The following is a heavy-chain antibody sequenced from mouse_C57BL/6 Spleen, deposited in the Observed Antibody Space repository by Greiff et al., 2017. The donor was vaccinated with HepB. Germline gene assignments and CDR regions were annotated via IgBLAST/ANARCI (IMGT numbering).Heavy chain of an antibody. D-gene: IGHD1-1*01. CDR2: INPSSGYT. Sequence: QVQLKQSGAELAKPGASVKLSCKASGYTFTSYWMHWVKQRPGQGLEWIGYINPSSGYTKYNQKFKDKATLTADKSSSTAYMQLSSLTYEDSAVYYCARGNGSSPAWFAYWGQGTLVTVSA. CDR3: ARGNGSSPAWFAY. J-gene: IGHJ3*01. CDR1: GYTFTSYW. V-gene: IGHV1-7*01.